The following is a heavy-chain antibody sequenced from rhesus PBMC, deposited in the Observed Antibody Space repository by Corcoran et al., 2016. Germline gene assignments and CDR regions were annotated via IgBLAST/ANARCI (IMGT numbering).Heavy chain of an antibody. CDR2: ISGSSGST. J-gene: IGHJ4*01. CDR1: GGSISSSNW. Sequence: QVQLQESGPGLVKPSETLSLTCAVSGGSISSSNWWRWIRQPPGKGLEWIGYISGSSGSTYYNPSLKSRVTISTDTSQNQFSLKLSSVTAADTAVYYCARASLSWFPYDYWGQGVLVTVSS. V-gene: IGHV4-65*01. D-gene: IGHD6-13*01. CDR3: ARASLSWFPYDY.